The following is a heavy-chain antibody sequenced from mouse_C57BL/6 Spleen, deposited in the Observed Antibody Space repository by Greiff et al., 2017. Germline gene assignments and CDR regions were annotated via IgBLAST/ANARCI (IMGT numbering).Heavy chain of an antibody. Sequence: VQLQQSGPELVKPGASVKISCKASGYAFSSSWMNWVKQRPGTGLEWIGRIYPGDGDTNYNGKFKGKATLTADKASSTADMQLSSLPSEDSAVYFCARDYDYDRAWFADWGQGTLVTVSA. J-gene: IGHJ3*01. CDR2: IYPGDGDT. D-gene: IGHD2-4*01. CDR1: GYAFSSSW. V-gene: IGHV1-82*01. CDR3: ARDYDYDRAWFAD.